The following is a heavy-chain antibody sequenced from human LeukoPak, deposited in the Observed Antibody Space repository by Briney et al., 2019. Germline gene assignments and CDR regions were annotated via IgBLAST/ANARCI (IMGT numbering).Heavy chain of an antibody. CDR3: ARVSDYYDSSGYYYLYFDY. CDR2: IYYSGST. CDR1: GGSISSYY. V-gene: IGHV4-59*01. Sequence: SETLSPTCTVSGGSISSYYWSWIRQPPGKGLEWIGYIYYSGSTNYNPSLKSRVTISVDTSKNQFSLKLSSVTAADTAVYYCARVSDYYDSSGYYYLYFDYWGQGTLVTVSS. D-gene: IGHD3-22*01. J-gene: IGHJ4*02.